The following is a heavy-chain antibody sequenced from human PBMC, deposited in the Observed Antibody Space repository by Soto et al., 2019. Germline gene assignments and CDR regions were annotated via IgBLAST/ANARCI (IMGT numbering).Heavy chain of an antibody. CDR3: ARDRVAGIWGDAFDI. CDR1: GYTFTNHG. V-gene: IGHV1-18*04. D-gene: IGHD3-16*01. CDR2: INPYNANV. Sequence: QVQLVQSGAEVKKPGASVKVSCKTSGYTFTNHGINWVRQAPGQGLEWMGWINPYNANVNYAQKLQGRVTMTTDTSTLTAYMDLRRLTSDDTAVYYWARDRVAGIWGDAFDIWGPGKMVTVSS. J-gene: IGHJ3*02.